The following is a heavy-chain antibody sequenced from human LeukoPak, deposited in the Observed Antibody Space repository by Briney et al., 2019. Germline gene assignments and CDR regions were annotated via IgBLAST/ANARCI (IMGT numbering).Heavy chain of an antibody. V-gene: IGHV1-2*02. J-gene: IGHJ4*02. CDR3: ARDGTPPTYYYDSSGSAPFGY. D-gene: IGHD3-22*01. Sequence: ASVKVSCKASGYTFTGYYMNWVRQAPGQGLEWMGWINPNSGGTNYAQKFQGRVTMTRDTSISTAYMELSRLRSDDTAVYYCARDGTPPTYYYDSSGSAPFGYWGQGALVTVSS. CDR2: INPNSGGT. CDR1: GYTFTGYY.